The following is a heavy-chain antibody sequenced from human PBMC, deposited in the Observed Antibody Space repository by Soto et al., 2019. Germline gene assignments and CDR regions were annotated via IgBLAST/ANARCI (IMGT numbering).Heavy chain of an antibody. J-gene: IGHJ5*02. D-gene: IGHD2-15*01. CDR2: ISGSGGST. CDR1: GFTFSSYA. CDR3: AKSGPIVVVVAATRGWFDP. Sequence: GGSLRLSCAASGFTFSSYAMSWVRQAPGKGLEWVSAISGSGGSTYYADSVKGRFTISRDNSKNTLYRQMNSLRAEDTAVYYCAKSGPIVVVVAATRGWFDPWGQGTLVTVSS. V-gene: IGHV3-23*01.